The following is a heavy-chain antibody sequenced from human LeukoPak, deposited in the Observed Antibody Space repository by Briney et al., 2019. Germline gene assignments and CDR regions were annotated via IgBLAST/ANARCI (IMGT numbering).Heavy chain of an antibody. CDR2: IYHNGSP. CDR1: GGSISSNNW. V-gene: IGHV4-4*02. D-gene: IGHD1-1*01. CDR3: ARVNINNWHSCDY. J-gene: IGHJ4*02. Sequence: SETLSLTCAVSGGSISSNNWWGWVRQPPGEGLGLIGEIYHNGSPNYNPSHKSRVTISVDKSRNHFSLNLSSVTAADTAVYYCARVNINNWHSCDYWGQGTLVTVSS.